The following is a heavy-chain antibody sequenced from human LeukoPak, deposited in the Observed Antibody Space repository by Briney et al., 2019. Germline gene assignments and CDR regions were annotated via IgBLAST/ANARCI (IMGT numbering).Heavy chain of an antibody. J-gene: IGHJ6*02. Sequence: PGGSLRLSCEASRFTFSDYYMSWIRQAPGKGLEWVSYISTSGSTTYYADSVKGRFIISRDNARNSLHLQMNSLRADDTAVYYCARGHYVVDVWGQGTTVTVSS. V-gene: IGHV3-11*01. CDR1: RFTFSDYY. CDR3: ARGHYVVDV. CDR2: ISTSGSTT.